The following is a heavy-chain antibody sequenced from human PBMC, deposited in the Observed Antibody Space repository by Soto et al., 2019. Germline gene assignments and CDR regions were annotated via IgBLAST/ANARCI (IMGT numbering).Heavy chain of an antibody. J-gene: IGHJ6*02. Sequence: QVQLQESGPGLVKPSETLSLTCTVSGGSISSYYWSWIRQPPGKGLEWIGYIYYSGSTNYNPSLKSRVXXSXDXXKNQFSLKLSSVTAADTAVYYCARLPYYYGSGMDVWGQGTTVTVSS. D-gene: IGHD3-10*01. CDR2: IYYSGST. V-gene: IGHV4-59*08. CDR3: ARLPYYYGSGMDV. CDR1: GGSISSYY.